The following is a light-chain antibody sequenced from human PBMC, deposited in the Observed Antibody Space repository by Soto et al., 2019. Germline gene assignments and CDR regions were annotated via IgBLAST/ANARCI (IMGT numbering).Light chain of an antibody. CDR3: QQYKAYSYT. J-gene: IGKJ5*01. CDR2: KAS. CDR1: QDIRSD. V-gene: IGKV1-13*02. Sequence: AIQLTQFPSSLSASLGDRVTITCGASQDIRSDLGWYQQRPGKAPKLLISKASSLESGVPSRFSGSGYGTEFSLTISSLQPDDFATYYCQQYKAYSYTFGQGTRLEIK.